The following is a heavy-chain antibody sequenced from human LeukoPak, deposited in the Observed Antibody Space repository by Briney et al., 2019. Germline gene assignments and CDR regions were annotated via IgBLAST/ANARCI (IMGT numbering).Heavy chain of an antibody. CDR1: GGSISSGGYS. V-gene: IGHV4-30-2*01. CDR2: IYHSGSA. J-gene: IGHJ4*02. D-gene: IGHD1-14*01. Sequence: PSETLSLTCAVSGGSISSGGYSWSWIRQPPGKGLEWIGYIYHSGSAYYNPSLKSRVTISVDRSKNQFSLKPSSVTAADTAVYYCARGPVSHRRFDYWGQGTLVTVSS. CDR3: ARGPVSHRRFDY.